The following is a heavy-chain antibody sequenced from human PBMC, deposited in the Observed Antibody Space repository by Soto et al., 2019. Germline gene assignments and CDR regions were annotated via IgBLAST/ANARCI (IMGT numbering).Heavy chain of an antibody. CDR3: AHSRVTTPFDY. D-gene: IGHD4-17*01. V-gene: IGHV2-5*02. CDR2: IYWEDDR. CDR1: GFSLSTSGVG. J-gene: IGHJ4*02. Sequence: QITLKESGPTLVKPTQTLTLTCTFSGFSLSTSGVGVGWLRQPPGNALEWLALIYWEDDRRYSPSLKSGFTITKYTAKNQVVLTMTNMDPVDTATYYCAHSRVTTPFDYWGQETLVTVSS.